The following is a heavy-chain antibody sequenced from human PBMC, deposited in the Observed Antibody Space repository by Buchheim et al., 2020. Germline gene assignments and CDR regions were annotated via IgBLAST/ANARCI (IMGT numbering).Heavy chain of an antibody. CDR1: GFTFSSYG. J-gene: IGHJ4*02. CDR3: AKGIRSSGWYYFDY. D-gene: IGHD6-19*01. CDR2: ISYDGSNK. V-gene: IGHV3-30*18. Sequence: QVQLVESGGGVVQPGRSLRLSCAASGFTFSSYGVHWVRQAPGKGLEWVAVISYDGSNKYYADSVKGRFTISRDNSKNTLYLQMNSLRAEDTAVYYCAKGIRSSGWYYFDYWGQGTL.